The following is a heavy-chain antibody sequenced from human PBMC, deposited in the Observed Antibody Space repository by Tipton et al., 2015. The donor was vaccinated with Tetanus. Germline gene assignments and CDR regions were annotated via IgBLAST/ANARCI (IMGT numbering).Heavy chain of an antibody. Sequence: TLSLTCAVSGGSFSGHYWSWIRQPPGEGLEWIGEINPSEGASYNPSLKSRVTISVDTSKNQFSLKLTSVTAADTAVYYCARPVKQWLVPVDSWGQGTLVTVSS. D-gene: IGHD6-19*01. CDR3: ARPVKQWLVPVDS. V-gene: IGHV4-34*01. CDR2: INPSEGA. J-gene: IGHJ4*02. CDR1: GGSFSGHY.